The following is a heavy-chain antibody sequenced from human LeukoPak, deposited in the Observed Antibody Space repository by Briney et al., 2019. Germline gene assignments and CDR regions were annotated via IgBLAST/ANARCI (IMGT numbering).Heavy chain of an antibody. J-gene: IGHJ4*02. CDR1: GGSISISSDY. V-gene: IGHV4-39*01. CDR2: IYYSGTT. D-gene: IGHD2/OR15-2a*01. CDR3: ARRLSTRSYYLDD. Sequence: SETLSLTCTVSGGSISISSDYWGWIRQPPGKGLEWIGDIYYSGTTNYNPSLKSRVTMSVDTSKNQFSLKLNSATAADTAVYYCARRLSTRSYYLDDWGQGALVTVSS.